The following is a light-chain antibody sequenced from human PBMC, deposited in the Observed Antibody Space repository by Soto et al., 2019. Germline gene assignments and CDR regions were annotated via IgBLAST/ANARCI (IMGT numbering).Light chain of an antibody. CDR2: GAS. Sequence: EIVLTQSPGTLSLSPGERATLSCRASQSVSSTYLAWYQQKPGQAPSLLIYGASRRATGIPDRFSGSGSGTDFTLTISRLEPEDFAVYSCQQYARSPTTFGGGTKVEIK. J-gene: IGKJ4*01. V-gene: IGKV3-20*01. CDR1: QSVSSTY. CDR3: QQYARSPTT.